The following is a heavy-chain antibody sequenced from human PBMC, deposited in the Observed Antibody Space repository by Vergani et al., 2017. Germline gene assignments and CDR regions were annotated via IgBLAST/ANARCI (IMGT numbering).Heavy chain of an antibody. CDR3: ARRGIAAPIDY. CDR1: GGSISSSSYY. V-gene: IGHV4-39*01. Sequence: QLQLQESGPGPVTPSETLSLTCTVSGGSISSSSYYWGWIRQPPGKGLEWIGSIYYSGSTYYNPSLKSRVTISVDTSKNQFSLKLSSVTAADTAVYYCARRGIAAPIDYWGQGTLVTVSS. CDR2: IYYSGST. J-gene: IGHJ4*02. D-gene: IGHD6-13*01.